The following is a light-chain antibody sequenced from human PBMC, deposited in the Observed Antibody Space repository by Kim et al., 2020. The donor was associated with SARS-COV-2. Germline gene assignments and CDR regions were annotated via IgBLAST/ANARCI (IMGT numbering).Light chain of an antibody. CDR1: QSINTY. CDR3: QQSHTAPLLT. V-gene: IGKV1-39*01. Sequence: DIQMTQSPSSLAASVGDRVTIACRASQSINTYLNWYQQKPGKAPNLLIYAASTLQSGVPSRFSGSGSGTDFTLTISSLQPEDFATYYCQQSHTAPLLTFGGGTRWIS. CDR2: AAS. J-gene: IGKJ4*01.